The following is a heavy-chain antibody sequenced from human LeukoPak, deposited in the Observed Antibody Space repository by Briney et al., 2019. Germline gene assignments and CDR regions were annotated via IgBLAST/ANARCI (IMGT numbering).Heavy chain of an antibody. V-gene: IGHV1-18*01. J-gene: IGHJ4*02. CDR1: GYTFTGYG. CDR2: ISAYNGNT. CDR3: ARQYDYVWGSYRPYYFDY. Sequence: ASVKVSCKASGYTFTGYGISWVRQAPGQGLEWMGWISAYNGNTNYAQKLQGRVTMTTDTSTSTAYMELRSLRSDDTAVYYCARQYDYVWGSYRPYYFDYWGQGTLVTVSS. D-gene: IGHD3-16*02.